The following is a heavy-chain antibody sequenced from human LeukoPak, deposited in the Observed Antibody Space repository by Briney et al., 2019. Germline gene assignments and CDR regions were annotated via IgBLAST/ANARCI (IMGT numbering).Heavy chain of an antibody. J-gene: IGHJ6*03. CDR1: GGSFSGYY. D-gene: IGHD3-22*01. CDR2: INHSAST. V-gene: IGHV4-34*01. Sequence: SETLSLTCAVYGGSFSGYYWSWIRQPPGKGLEWIGEINHSASTNYNPSLKSRVTISVDTSKNQFSLELNSVTAADTAVYYCARSSEGRYYYDSSGYSYYYYYMDVWGKGTTVTISS. CDR3: ARSSEGRYYYDSSGYSYYYYYMDV.